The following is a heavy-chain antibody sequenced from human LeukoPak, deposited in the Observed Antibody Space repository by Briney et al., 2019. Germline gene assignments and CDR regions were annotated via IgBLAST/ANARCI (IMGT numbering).Heavy chain of an antibody. J-gene: IGHJ4*02. Sequence: GGSLRLSCEASGFTFNNYWMHWVRQGPGKGLVWVARISGDGKSTTYADSVKGRFTISRDNSKNTIYLQVNSLRAEDTALYFCARLPVPINDFGDYFDYWGQGILVTVSS. CDR1: GFTFNNYW. CDR3: ARLPVPINDFGDYFDY. V-gene: IGHV3-74*01. CDR2: ISGDGKST. D-gene: IGHD3/OR15-3a*01.